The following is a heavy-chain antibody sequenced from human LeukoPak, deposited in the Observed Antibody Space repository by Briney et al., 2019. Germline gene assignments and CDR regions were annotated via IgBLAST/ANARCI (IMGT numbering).Heavy chain of an antibody. CDR1: GFTFSHYA. Sequence: PGGSLRLSCSASGFTFSHYAMHWVRQAPGKGLESVSGIDSNGGSTYYADSVRGRFTISRDNSKNTLYPQMSSLRAEDTALYYCVKGSCSSAGSAACRLDDWGQGTLVIVSS. CDR2: IDSNGGST. CDR3: VKGSCSSAGSAACRLDD. J-gene: IGHJ4*02. V-gene: IGHV3-64D*06. D-gene: IGHD2-2*01.